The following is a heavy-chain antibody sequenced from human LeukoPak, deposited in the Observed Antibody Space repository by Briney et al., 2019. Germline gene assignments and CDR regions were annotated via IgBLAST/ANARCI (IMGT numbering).Heavy chain of an antibody. J-gene: IGHJ4*02. Sequence: GSSVKVSCKASGGTFSSYAISWVRQAPGQGLEWMGGIIPIFGTANYAQKFQGRVTLTTDESTSTAYMELSSLRSEDTAVYYCARGQLYCSGGSSQSSFDYWGQGTLVTVSS. CDR3: ARGQLYCSGGSSQSSFDY. D-gene: IGHD2-15*01. V-gene: IGHV1-69*05. CDR1: GGTFSSYA. CDR2: IIPIFGTA.